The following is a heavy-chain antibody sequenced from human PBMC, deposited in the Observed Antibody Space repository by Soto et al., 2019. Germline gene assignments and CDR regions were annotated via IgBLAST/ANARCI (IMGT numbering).Heavy chain of an antibody. J-gene: IGHJ4*02. CDR2: ISGSGDFT. CDR1: GFTFSNYA. D-gene: IGHD3-10*01. CDR3: AKGFYGSGSYYNERAFDS. V-gene: IGHV3-23*01. Sequence: GGSLRLACAASGFTFSNYAISWVRQTPGKGLEWVSVISGSGDFTYYADSVKGRFTISRDNPKNTIYLQMNSLRAEDTAVYYCAKGFYGSGSYYNERAFDSWGQGTLVTVSS.